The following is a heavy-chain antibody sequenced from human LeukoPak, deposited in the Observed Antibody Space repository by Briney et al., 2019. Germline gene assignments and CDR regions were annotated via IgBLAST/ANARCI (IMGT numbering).Heavy chain of an antibody. CDR1: GFTFSSYS. CDR3: ARDQGSGLYNWFDP. Sequence: GGSLRLSCAASGFTFSSYSMNWVRQAPGKGLEWVSYISSSSSTIYNADSVKGRFTISRDNAKNSLYLQMNSLRDEDTAVYYCARDQGSGLYNWFDPWGQGTLVTVSS. CDR2: ISSSSSTI. J-gene: IGHJ5*02. V-gene: IGHV3-48*02. D-gene: IGHD3-10*01.